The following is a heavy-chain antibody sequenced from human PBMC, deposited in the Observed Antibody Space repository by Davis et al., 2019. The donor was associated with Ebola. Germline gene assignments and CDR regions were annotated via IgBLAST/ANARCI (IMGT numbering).Heavy chain of an antibody. CDR1: GYTFTGYY. Sequence: ASVKVSCKASGYTFTGYYMHWVRQAPGQGLEWMGWINPNSGGTNYARKFQGWVTMTRDTSISTAYMELSRLRSDDTAVYYCARGGYSYGYYYYGMDVWGQGTTVTVSS. CDR2: INPNSGGT. V-gene: IGHV1-2*04. D-gene: IGHD5-18*01. CDR3: ARGGYSYGYYYYGMDV. J-gene: IGHJ6*02.